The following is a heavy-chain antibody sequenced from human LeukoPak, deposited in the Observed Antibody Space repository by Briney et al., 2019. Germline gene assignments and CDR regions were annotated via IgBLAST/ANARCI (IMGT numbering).Heavy chain of an antibody. Sequence: GGSLRLSCAVSGFTFSDYYMSGIRQAPGKGLEWVSDISSRSSYTNYADSVKGRFTISRDNAKNSLYLQMNSLRAEDTALYYCARDRRVIVATTRFDYWGQGTLVTVSS. J-gene: IGHJ4*02. CDR2: ISSRSSYT. CDR1: GFTFSDYY. V-gene: IGHV3-11*05. D-gene: IGHD5-12*01. CDR3: ARDRRVIVATTRFDY.